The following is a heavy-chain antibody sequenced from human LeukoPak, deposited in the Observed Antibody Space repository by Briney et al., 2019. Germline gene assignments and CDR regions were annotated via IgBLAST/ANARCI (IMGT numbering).Heavy chain of an antibody. Sequence: GGSLRLSCAASGFTFSTYGMHWVRQAPGKGLEWVAVVWYDGTNIHYVDSVKGRFTISRDNSKSTLYLQMNSLTVEDTAVYYCARGGYSGTYYFDYWAQGTLVTVYS. J-gene: IGHJ4*02. CDR2: VWYDGTNI. CDR3: ARGGYSGTYYFDY. CDR1: GFTFSTYG. V-gene: IGHV3-33*08. D-gene: IGHD1-26*01.